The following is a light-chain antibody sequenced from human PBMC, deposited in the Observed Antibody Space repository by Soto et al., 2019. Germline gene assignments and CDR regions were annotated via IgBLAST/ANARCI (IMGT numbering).Light chain of an antibody. CDR3: QAWDSSTAF. CDR1: KLGDKY. Sequence: ELTQPPSVSVSPGQTASITCSGDKLGDKYACWYQQKPGQSPVLVIYQDSKRPSGIPERFSGSNSGNTATLTISGTQAMDEADYYCQAWDSSTAFFGTGTKLTVL. V-gene: IGLV3-1*01. J-gene: IGLJ1*01. CDR2: QDS.